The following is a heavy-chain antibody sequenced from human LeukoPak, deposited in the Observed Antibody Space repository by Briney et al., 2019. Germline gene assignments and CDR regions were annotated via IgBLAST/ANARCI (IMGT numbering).Heavy chain of an antibody. CDR2: ISAYNGNT. V-gene: IGHV1-18*01. J-gene: IGHJ6*02. CDR3: ARAMGPHYGMDV. Sequence: ASVKVSCKASGYTFTSYGISWGRHAPGQGLEWMGCISAYNGNTNYAQKLQGRVTMTTDTSTSTAYMELRSLRSDDTAVYYCARAMGPHYGMDVWGQGTTVTVSS. CDR1: GYTFTSYG. D-gene: IGHD3-16*01.